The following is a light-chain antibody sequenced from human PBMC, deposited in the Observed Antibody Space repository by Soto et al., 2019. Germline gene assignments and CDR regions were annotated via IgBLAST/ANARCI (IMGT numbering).Light chain of an antibody. Sequence: EIVMTQSPASLSVSPGDSVTLSCRASQSVASNLAWYQQKPGQAPRLLIYGTATRATSGPARFGSRSATAEGTPPISSRPSAAVAAYYCQHYVNSPLTFGGGTKVDI. CDR2: GTA. CDR3: QHYVNSPLT. V-gene: IGKV3-15*01. CDR1: QSVASN. J-gene: IGKJ4*01.